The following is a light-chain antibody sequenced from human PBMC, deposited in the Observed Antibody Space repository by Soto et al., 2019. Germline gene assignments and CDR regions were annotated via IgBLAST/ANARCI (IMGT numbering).Light chain of an antibody. CDR1: QSVSSSY. J-gene: IGKJ3*01. Sequence: EIVLTQSPGTLSLSPGERATLSCRASQSVSSSYLAWYQQKPGQAHRLLIYGAYSRATGIQVRFSGSGSGTDFTLTIRRLEPEDFAVYYCKQYGSSPVTFGPGTKVDIK. CDR2: GAY. CDR3: KQYGSSPVT. V-gene: IGKV3-20*01.